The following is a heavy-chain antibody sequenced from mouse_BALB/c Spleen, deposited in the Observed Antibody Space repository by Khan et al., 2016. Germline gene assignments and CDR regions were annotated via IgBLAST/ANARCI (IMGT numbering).Heavy chain of an antibody. J-gene: IGHJ2*01. CDR1: GFTFSSYA. Sequence: EVELVESGGDLVKPGGSLKLSCAASGFTFSSYAMSWVRQTPEKRLDWVASISSCGSTYYPDSVKGRFTISRDNGRNSLYLQMSSLMSEDTAMYYCGRRPYIVDYWGQGTTLTVSS. CDR2: ISSCGST. D-gene: IGHD1-3*01. CDR3: GRRPYIVDY. V-gene: IGHV5-6-5*01.